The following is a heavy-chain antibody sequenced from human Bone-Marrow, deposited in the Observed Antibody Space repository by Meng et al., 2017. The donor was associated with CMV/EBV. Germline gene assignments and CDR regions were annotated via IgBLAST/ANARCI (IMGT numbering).Heavy chain of an antibody. D-gene: IGHD2-21*01. V-gene: IGHV4-59*12. Sequence: SETLSLTCTVSGGSISSDYWSWIRQPPGKGLEWNGYIYYSGSNNYNPSLKSRVTISVDTSKTQSTLNLSSVTAEDTAIYYCASITLWYTRFDYWGQGTLVTVSS. CDR3: ASITLWYTRFDY. J-gene: IGHJ4*02. CDR2: IYYSGSN. CDR1: GGSISSDY.